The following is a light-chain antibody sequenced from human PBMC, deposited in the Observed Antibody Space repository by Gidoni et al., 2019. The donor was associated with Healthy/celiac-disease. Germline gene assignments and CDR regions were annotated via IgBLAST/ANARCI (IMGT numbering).Light chain of an antibody. V-gene: IGKV4-1*01. CDR2: WAS. CDR1: QSVLYSSNNKNY. CDR3: QQYYSTLT. J-gene: IGKJ4*01. Sequence: DIVMTQSPDSLAVSLGERATINCKSSQSVLYSSNNKNYLAWYQQKPGQPPKLLIYWASTRESGVPDRFSGSGSGTDFTLTISSLQAEYVAVYYCQQYYSTLTFGGGTKVEIK.